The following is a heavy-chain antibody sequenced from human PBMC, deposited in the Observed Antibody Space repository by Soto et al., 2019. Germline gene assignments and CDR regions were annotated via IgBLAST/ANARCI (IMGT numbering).Heavy chain of an antibody. D-gene: IGHD6-19*01. Sequence: SETLSLTCTVSGGSISSYYWSWIRQPPGKGLEWIGYIYYSGSTNYNPSLKSRVTISVDTSKNQFALKLSSVTAADTAVYYCARGEYSSGWYRQDAFDIWAQGTMVTVSS. J-gene: IGHJ3*02. V-gene: IGHV4-59*08. CDR3: ARGEYSSGWYRQDAFDI. CDR2: IYYSGST. CDR1: GGSISSYY.